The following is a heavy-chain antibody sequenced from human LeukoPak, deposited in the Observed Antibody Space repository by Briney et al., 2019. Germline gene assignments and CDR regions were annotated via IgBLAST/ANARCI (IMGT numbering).Heavy chain of an antibody. D-gene: IGHD3-22*01. Sequence: PGGSLRLSCAASGFTFSSYAMSWVRQAPGKGLEWVSAISGSGGSTYYADSVEGRFTISRDNSKNTLYLQMNSLRAEDTAVYYCAKTYTYYYDSSVPDAFDIWGQGTMVTVSS. J-gene: IGHJ3*02. V-gene: IGHV3-23*01. CDR2: ISGSGGST. CDR1: GFTFSSYA. CDR3: AKTYTYYYDSSVPDAFDI.